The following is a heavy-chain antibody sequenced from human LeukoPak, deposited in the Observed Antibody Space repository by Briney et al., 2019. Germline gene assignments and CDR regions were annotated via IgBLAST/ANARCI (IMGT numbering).Heavy chain of an antibody. D-gene: IGHD3-9*01. V-gene: IGHV1-2*02. CDR3: ARVGVYDILTGYYLPHYFDY. Sequence: ASVKVSCKASGYTFTGYYMHWVRQAPGQGLEWMGWINPNSGGTNYAQKFQGRVTMTRDTSISTAYMELSRLRSDDTAVYYCARVGVYDILTGYYLPHYFDYWGQGTLVTVSS. CDR2: INPNSGGT. J-gene: IGHJ4*02. CDR1: GYTFTGYY.